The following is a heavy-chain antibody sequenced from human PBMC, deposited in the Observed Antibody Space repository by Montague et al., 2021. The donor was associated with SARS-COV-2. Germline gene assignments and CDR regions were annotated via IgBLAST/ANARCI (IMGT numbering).Heavy chain of an antibody. CDR2: INHSGST. J-gene: IGHJ6*02. D-gene: IGHD1-1*01. V-gene: IGHV4-39*07. Sequence: SETLSLTCTVSGGSISSSTSNWWGWIRQSPGKGLEWIGEINHSGSTNYXPSLKSRVTISVDTSKNQFSLKLSSVTAADTAVYYCARGRGTALFRRIYFGMDVWGQGTTVTVSS. CDR1: GGSISSSTSNW. CDR3: ARGRGTALFRRIYFGMDV.